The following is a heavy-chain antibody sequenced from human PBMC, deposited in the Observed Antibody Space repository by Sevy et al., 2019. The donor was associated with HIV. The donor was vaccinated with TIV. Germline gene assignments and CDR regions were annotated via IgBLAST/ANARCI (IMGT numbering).Heavy chain of an antibody. Sequence: SETLSLTCTVSGGSISSSSYYWGWIRQPPGKGLEWIGSIYYSGSTYYNPSLKSRVTISVDTSKNQFSLKLSSVTAADTAVYYCARHAEGCSSTSCLYYYYYYGMHVWGQGTTVTVSS. CDR1: GGSISSSSYY. CDR3: ARHAEGCSSTSCLYYYYYYGMHV. V-gene: IGHV4-39*01. J-gene: IGHJ6*02. CDR2: IYYSGST. D-gene: IGHD2-2*01.